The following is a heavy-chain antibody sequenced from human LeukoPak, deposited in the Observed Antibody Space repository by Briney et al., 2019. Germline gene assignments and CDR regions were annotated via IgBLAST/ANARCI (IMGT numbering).Heavy chain of an antibody. D-gene: IGHD1-26*01. CDR2: ISPTGSTT. CDR1: GFSFSGHW. CDR3: ARDLSRVGATGYCDY. J-gene: IGHJ4*02. Sequence: HPGGSLRLSCTASGFSFSGHWMHWARQLPGKGLVWVSRISPTGSTTSYADSVKGRFTISSDNAKNSLYLQMNSLRAEDTAVYYCARDLSRVGATGYCDYWGQGTLVTVSS. V-gene: IGHV3-74*01.